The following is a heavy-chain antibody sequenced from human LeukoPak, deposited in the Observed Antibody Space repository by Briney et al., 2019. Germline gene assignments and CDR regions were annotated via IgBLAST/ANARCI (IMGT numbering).Heavy chain of an antibody. CDR3: ARDFQWLVKNAFDI. CDR1: GGSISSSSYY. J-gene: IGHJ3*02. D-gene: IGHD6-19*01. Sequence: SETLSLTCIVSGGSISSSSYYWGWIRQPPGKGLEWIGSIYYSGSTYYNPSLKSRVTISVDTSKNQFSLKLSSVTAADTAVYYCARDFQWLVKNAFDIWGQGTMVTVSS. CDR2: IYYSGST. V-gene: IGHV4-39*07.